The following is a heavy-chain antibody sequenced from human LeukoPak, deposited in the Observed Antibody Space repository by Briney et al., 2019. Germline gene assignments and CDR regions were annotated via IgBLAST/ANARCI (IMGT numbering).Heavy chain of an antibody. D-gene: IGHD1-26*01. Sequence: ASVKISCKASGYTFTGYYIHWVRQAPGQGLEWMGRIIPNSGGTNYAQKFQGRVTMTRDTSISTAYMELSRLRSDDTAVYYCARTIVGALSGAFDIWGQGTMVTVSS. V-gene: IGHV1-2*06. CDR1: GYTFTGYY. CDR2: IIPNSGGT. J-gene: IGHJ3*02. CDR3: ARTIVGALSGAFDI.